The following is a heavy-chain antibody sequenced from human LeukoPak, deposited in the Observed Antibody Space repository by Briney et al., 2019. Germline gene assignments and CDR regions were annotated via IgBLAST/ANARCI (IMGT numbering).Heavy chain of an antibody. Sequence: SETLSLTCTVSGGSISSGSYYWSWIRQHPGKGLEWIGYIYYSGSTYYNPSLKCRVTISVDTSKNQFSLKLSSVTAADTAVYYCARVPGSFLFDYWGQGTLVTVSS. D-gene: IGHD1-26*01. CDR3: ARVPGSFLFDY. V-gene: IGHV4-31*03. J-gene: IGHJ4*02. CDR2: IYYSGST. CDR1: GGSISSGSYY.